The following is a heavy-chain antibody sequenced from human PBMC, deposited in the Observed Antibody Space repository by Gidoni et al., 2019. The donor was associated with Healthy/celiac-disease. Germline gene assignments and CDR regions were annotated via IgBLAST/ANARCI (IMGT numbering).Heavy chain of an antibody. V-gene: IGHV3-9*01. J-gene: IGHJ4*02. CDR2: ISWNSGSI. D-gene: IGHD6-6*01. Sequence: EVQLVESGGGSVQPGRSLRLSCAASGFPFDDYAMHWVLQAPGKGLEWVSGISWNSGSICYADSVKGRFTISRDNAKNSLDLQMNSLRAEDTALYYCAKAEYSSSSFPGYWGQGTLVTVSS. CDR1: GFPFDDYA. CDR3: AKAEYSSSSFPGY.